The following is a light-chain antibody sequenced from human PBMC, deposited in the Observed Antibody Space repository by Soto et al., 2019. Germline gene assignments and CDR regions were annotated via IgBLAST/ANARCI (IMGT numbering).Light chain of an antibody. CDR1: STDFVSYNR. V-gene: IGLV2-18*01. Sequence: QSALTQPPSVSGSPGQSVTISCTGTSTDFVSYNRVSWYQQPPGTDPKLIIYEASNRPPGVPDRFSGSKSGNTASLTISGLQAADEADYYCSLYTSENTYVFGTGTTVTVL. J-gene: IGLJ1*01. CDR3: SLYTSENTYV. CDR2: EAS.